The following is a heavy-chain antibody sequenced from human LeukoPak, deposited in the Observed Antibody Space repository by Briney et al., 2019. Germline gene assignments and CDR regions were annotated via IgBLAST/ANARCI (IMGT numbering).Heavy chain of an antibody. V-gene: IGHV3-23*01. J-gene: IGHJ4*02. Sequence: GGSLRLSCAVSGFTFNNYAMSWVRQAPGKGLEWVSAISGSGGSTYFADSVKGRFTVSRDNSKDTLYLHMNSLRAEDTAVYYCAKRKYDDSSGNLPSGFDYWGQGTLVTVSS. D-gene: IGHD3-22*01. CDR1: GFTFNNYA. CDR3: AKRKYDDSSGNLPSGFDY. CDR2: ISGSGGST.